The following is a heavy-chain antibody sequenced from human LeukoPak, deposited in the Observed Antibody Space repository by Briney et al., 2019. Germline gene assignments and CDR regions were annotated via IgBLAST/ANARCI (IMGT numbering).Heavy chain of an antibody. CDR2: INPNSGGT. V-gene: IGHV1-2*02. CDR3: ARDQYYYGSGSYYN. CDR1: GYTFTGYY. D-gene: IGHD3-10*01. Sequence: ASVKVSCKGSGYTFTGYYMHWVRQRPGQGLERMGWINPNSGGTNYAQKFQGRVTMTRDTSISTAYMELSRLRSDDTAVYYCARDQYYYGSGSYYNWGQGTLVTVSS. J-gene: IGHJ4*02.